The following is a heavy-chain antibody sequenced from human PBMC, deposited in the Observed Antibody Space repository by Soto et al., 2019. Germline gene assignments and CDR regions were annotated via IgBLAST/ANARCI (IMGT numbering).Heavy chain of an antibody. D-gene: IGHD5-12*01. CDR3: AKDAVSRDGVWLAHD. V-gene: IGHV3-23*01. CDR1: GFTFINYA. J-gene: IGHJ4*02. CDR2: LYGSGGGI. Sequence: GXSVRLSCGASGFTFINYAMIWMRQVPGKGLEWVSGLYGSGGGIHYADSVKGRFTISRDNSASSVYLQMNNLRVEDTAIYYCAKDAVSRDGVWLAHDWGQGTVVTVSS.